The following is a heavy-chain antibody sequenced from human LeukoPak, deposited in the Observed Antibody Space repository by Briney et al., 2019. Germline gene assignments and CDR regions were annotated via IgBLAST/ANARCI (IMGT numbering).Heavy chain of an antibody. D-gene: IGHD3-10*01. CDR1: GGSISSYY. Sequence: PSETLSLTCTVSGGSISSYYWGWIRQPPGKGLEWIGYIYYSGSTNYNPPLKSRVTISVDTSKNQFSLKLSSVTAADTAVYYCARASITMVRGVDYWGQGTLVTVSS. CDR3: ARASITMVRGVDY. V-gene: IGHV4-59*01. CDR2: IYYSGST. J-gene: IGHJ4*02.